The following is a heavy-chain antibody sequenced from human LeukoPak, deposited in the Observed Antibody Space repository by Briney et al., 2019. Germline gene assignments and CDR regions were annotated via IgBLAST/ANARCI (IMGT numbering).Heavy chain of an antibody. V-gene: IGHV3-7*04. CDR1: GFTFSGYW. J-gene: IGHJ3*02. Sequence: GGSLRLSCAAAGFTFSGYWMSWVSQAPGKGLESVAKIKQDGGEKYYVDSVKGRFTISRDNAKNSLFLQMNSLRAEDTAVHYCARDWQWQQLDGDAFDIWGQGTMVTVSS. CDR3: ARDWQWQQLDGDAFDI. D-gene: IGHD6-13*01. CDR2: IKQDGGEK.